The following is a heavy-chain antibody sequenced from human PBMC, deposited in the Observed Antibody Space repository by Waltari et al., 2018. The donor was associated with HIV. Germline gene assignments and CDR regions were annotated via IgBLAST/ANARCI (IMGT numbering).Heavy chain of an antibody. V-gene: IGHV3-33*01. CDR1: GFTFSSYG. D-gene: IGHD3-3*01. CDR3: ARQRIRFLYDFDY. J-gene: IGHJ4*02. Sequence: QVQLVESGGGVVQPGRSLRLSCAGSGFTFSSYGMHWVRQAPGKGLEWVAVIWYDGSNKYYADSVRGRCTISRDNSKNTLYLQMNSLRAEDTAVYYCARQRIRFLYDFDYWGQGTLATVSS. CDR2: IWYDGSNK.